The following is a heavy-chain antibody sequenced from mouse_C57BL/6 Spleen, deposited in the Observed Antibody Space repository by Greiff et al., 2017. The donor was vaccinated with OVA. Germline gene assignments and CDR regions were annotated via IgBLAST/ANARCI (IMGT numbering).Heavy chain of an antibody. CDR3: ARNWGSSYDYWYFDV. CDR2: IWTGGGT. D-gene: IGHD1-1*01. Sequence: VQLQQSGPGLVAPSQSLSITCTVSGFSLTSYAISWVRQPPGKGLEWLGVIWTGGGTNYNSALKSRLSISKDNSKSQVFLKMNSLQTDDTARYYCARNWGSSYDYWYFDVWGTGTTVTVSS. CDR1: GFSLTSYA. V-gene: IGHV2-9-1*01. J-gene: IGHJ1*03.